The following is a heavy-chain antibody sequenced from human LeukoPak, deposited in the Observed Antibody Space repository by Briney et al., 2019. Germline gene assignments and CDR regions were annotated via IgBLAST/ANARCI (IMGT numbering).Heavy chain of an antibody. CDR1: GGTFSSYA. CDR2: IIPIFGTA. CDR3: ARSEYSSSFYYYYYMDV. D-gene: IGHD6-6*01. J-gene: IGHJ6*03. Sequence: GSSVKVYCKASGGTFSSYAISWVRQAPGQGLEWMGGIIPIFGTANYAQKFQGRVTITTDESTSTAYMELSSLRSEDTAVYYCARSEYSSSFYYYYYMDVWGKGTTVTVSS. V-gene: IGHV1-69*05.